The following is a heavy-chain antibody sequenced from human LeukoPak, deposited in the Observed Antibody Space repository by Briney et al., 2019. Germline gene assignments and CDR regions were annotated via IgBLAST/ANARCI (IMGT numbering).Heavy chain of an antibody. CDR2: IYYSGST. D-gene: IGHD6-19*01. CDR1: GGSISSYY. Sequence: SETLSLTCTVSGGSISSYYWSWIRQPPGKGLEWIGYIYYSGSTNYNPSLKSRVTMSVDTSNNQFSLKLSSVTAADTAMYYCARGLPVAGKSWFDSWGQGTLVTVSS. V-gene: IGHV4-59*01. CDR3: ARGLPVAGKSWFDS. J-gene: IGHJ5*01.